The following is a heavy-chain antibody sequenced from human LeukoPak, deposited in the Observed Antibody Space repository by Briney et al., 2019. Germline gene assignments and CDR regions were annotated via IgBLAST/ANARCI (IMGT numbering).Heavy chain of an antibody. CDR1: GSSINNYW. V-gene: IGHV4-4*09. CDR3: ARGLTMVRGAPLGWFDP. CDR2: IYRGETT. J-gene: IGHJ5*02. Sequence: PSETLSLTCSVSGSSINNYWWSWIRQPPGKGLEWIGYIYRGETTNYNPSLKSRVTLSVDTSKNQFSLKLSSVTAADMAVYYCARGLTMVRGAPLGWFDPWGQGTLVTVSS. D-gene: IGHD3-10*01.